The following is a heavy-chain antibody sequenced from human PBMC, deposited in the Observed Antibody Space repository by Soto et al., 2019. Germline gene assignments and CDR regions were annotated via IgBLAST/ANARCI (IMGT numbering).Heavy chain of an antibody. CDR3: ASGGQWLVHILDY. V-gene: IGHV1-69*05. J-gene: IGHJ4*02. D-gene: IGHD6-19*01. Sequence: SVKVSCKASGGTFSSYAISWVRQAPGQGLEWMGGIIPIFGTANYAQKFQGRVTMTRDTSISTAYMELSRLRSDDTAVYYCASGGQWLVHILDYWGQGTLVTVSS. CDR2: IIPIFGTA. CDR1: GGTFSSYA.